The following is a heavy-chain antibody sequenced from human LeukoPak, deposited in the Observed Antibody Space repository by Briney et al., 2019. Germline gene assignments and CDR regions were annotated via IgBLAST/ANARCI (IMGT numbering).Heavy chain of an antibody. D-gene: IGHD5-24*01. CDR2: INHSGST. CDR1: GGSFSGYY. CDR3: ARQDGYNYVY. V-gene: IGHV4-34*01. J-gene: IGHJ4*02. Sequence: SETLSLTCAVYGGSFSGYYWSWIRQPPGKGLEWIGEINHSGSTNYNPSLKSRVTISVDTSKNQFSLKLSSVTAADTAVYYCARQDGYNYVYWGQGTLVTVSS.